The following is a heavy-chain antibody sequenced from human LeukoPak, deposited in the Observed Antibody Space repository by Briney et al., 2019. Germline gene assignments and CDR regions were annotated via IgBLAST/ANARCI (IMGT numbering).Heavy chain of an antibody. J-gene: IGHJ4*02. D-gene: IGHD3-3*02. Sequence: SVKVSCKASGYTFSDFYIHWVRQAPGQGLEYVGWITPKSGDTYSPQRFQGRVTMTRDASIRTAYMELSSLRSDDTAVYFCARVRLADERAWAYWGQGTLVTVSS. CDR1: GYTFSDFY. CDR2: ITPKSGDT. V-gene: IGHV1-2*02. CDR3: ARVRLADERAWAY.